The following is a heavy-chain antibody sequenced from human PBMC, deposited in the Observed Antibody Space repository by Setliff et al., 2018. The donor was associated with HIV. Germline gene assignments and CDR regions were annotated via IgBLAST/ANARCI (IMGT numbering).Heavy chain of an antibody. CDR2: VSSRGDT. D-gene: IGHD4-17*01. V-gene: IGHV4-4*07. J-gene: IGHJ6*02. Sequence: PSETLSLTCTVSDSGTSYWSWIRQPAGKGLEWIGRVSSRGDTNYNPSLKSRVTMSVDTSKNQFSLKLSSVTAADTAVYYCARAAVTTFYYYYGMDVWGQGTTVTVSS. CDR3: ARAAVTTFYYYYGMDV. CDR1: DSGTSY.